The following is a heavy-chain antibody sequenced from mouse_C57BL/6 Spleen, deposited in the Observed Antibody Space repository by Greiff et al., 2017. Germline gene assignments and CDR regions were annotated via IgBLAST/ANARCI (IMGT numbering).Heavy chain of an antibody. CDR3: ARSGWLLKAMDY. CDR2: INPSNGGT. D-gene: IGHD2-3*01. Sequence: QVQLQQPGTELVKPGASVKLSCKASGYTFTSYWMHWVKQRPGQGLEWIGNINPSNGGTNYNEKFKSKATLTVDKSSSTAYMQLSGLTSEDSAVYYCARSGWLLKAMDYWGQGTSVTVSS. J-gene: IGHJ4*01. V-gene: IGHV1-53*01. CDR1: GYTFTSYW.